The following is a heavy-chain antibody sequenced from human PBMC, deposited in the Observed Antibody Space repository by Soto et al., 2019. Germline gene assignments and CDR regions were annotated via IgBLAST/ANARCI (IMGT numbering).Heavy chain of an antibody. CDR1: GYSFTSNW. D-gene: IGHD3-16*01. J-gene: IGHJ4*02. CDR3: ARHQRDDXSRKIDC. CDR2: INPADSDI. V-gene: IGHV5-51*01. Sequence: PGASLKISCQGSGYSFTSNWIGWVRQMPGKGLEWMGIINPADSDIKYSPSFQGQVTISADKSIGTAYLQWSSLKASDTAMYYCARHQRDDXSRKIDCWGQGTLVTVSS.